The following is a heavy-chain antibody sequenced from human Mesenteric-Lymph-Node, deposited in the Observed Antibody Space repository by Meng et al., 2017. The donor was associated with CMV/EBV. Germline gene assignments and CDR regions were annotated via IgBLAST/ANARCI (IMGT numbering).Heavy chain of an antibody. V-gene: IGHV1-18*01. Sequence: ASVKVSCKASAYIFTNYGITWVRQAPGQGLEWMGWINTSNGNTYSAQKFQGRVTMTTDTSTSTAYMEVRSLKSDDTAVYYCARGDYRGEHSGSYYGGLDSWGQGTLVTVSS. D-gene: IGHD1-26*01. J-gene: IGHJ4*02. CDR3: ARGDYRGEHSGSYYGGLDS. CDR1: AYIFTNYG. CDR2: INTSNGNT.